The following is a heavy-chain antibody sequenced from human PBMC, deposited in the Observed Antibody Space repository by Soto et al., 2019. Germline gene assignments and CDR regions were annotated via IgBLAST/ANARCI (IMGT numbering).Heavy chain of an antibody. CDR1: GGSFSGYY. V-gene: IGHV4-34*01. CDR2: INHGGST. J-gene: IGHJ4*02. D-gene: IGHD2-15*01. Sequence: QVQLQQWGAGLLKPSETLSLTCAVYGGSFSGYYWSWIRQPPGKGLEWIEEINHGGSTNYNPSRKSRVTISVDTSKNQFSLKLSSVTAADTAVYYCARVYCSDGTCYSFDYWGQGTLVTVSS. CDR3: ARVYCSDGTCYSFDY.